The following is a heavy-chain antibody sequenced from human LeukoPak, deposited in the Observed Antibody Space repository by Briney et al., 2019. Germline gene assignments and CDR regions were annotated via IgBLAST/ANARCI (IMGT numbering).Heavy chain of an antibody. J-gene: IGHJ4*02. D-gene: IGHD6-6*01. Sequence: ASVKVSCKAPGYPFPSYDISWVRQAPGQGLEWMGRINSYSGNTKYVQNLRGRVTMTTDTSTSTTYMELRSLRSDDTAVYYCARDIAARFDSWGQGTLVTVSS. CDR3: ARDIAARFDS. CDR1: GYPFPSYD. CDR2: INSYSGNT. V-gene: IGHV1-18*01.